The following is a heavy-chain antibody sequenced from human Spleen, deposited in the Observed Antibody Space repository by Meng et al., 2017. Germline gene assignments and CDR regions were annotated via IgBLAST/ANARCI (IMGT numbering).Heavy chain of an antibody. J-gene: IGHJ5*02. Sequence: DVQLWESGRVLVQPGGSLRLSCVASEFTFSAYAMSWVRQAPGKGLEWVSSISGTSGSRYYADSVQGRFTISRDNSKTTLYLQMNSLRAEDTAVYYCAKDLYYGSGSLGESWGQGTLVTVSS. CDR1: EFTFSAYA. D-gene: IGHD3-10*01. CDR2: ISGTSGSR. CDR3: AKDLYYGSGSLGES. V-gene: IGHV3-23*01.